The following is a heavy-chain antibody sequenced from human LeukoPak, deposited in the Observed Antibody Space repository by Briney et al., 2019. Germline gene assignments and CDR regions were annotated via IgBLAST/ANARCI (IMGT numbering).Heavy chain of an antibody. Sequence: SQTLSLTCAIFGDSVSSNSATWNWIRQSPSRGLEWLGRTYYRSKWYNEYAVSVKSRITISPDTSKNQFSLQLNSVTPEDTAVYYCVRDGESANWYFDLWGRGTLVTVSS. CDR3: VRDGESANWYFDL. CDR1: GDSVSSNSAT. J-gene: IGHJ2*01. D-gene: IGHD3-10*01. CDR2: TYYRSKWYN. V-gene: IGHV6-1*01.